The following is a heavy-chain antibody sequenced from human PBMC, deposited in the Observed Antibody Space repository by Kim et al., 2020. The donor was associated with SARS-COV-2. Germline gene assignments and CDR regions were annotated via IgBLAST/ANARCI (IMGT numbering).Heavy chain of an antibody. V-gene: IGHV4-59*08. CDR3: ATSSIYLVGPVTAISNDAFDI. Sequence: SETLSLTCTVSGGSISSYYWSWIRQPPGKGLEWIGYIYYSGSTNYNPSLKSRVTISVDTSKNQFSLKLSSVTAADTAVYYCATSSIYLVGPVTAISNDAFDIWGQGTMVTVSS. D-gene: IGHD2-21*02. CDR1: GGSISSYY. CDR2: IYYSGST. J-gene: IGHJ3*02.